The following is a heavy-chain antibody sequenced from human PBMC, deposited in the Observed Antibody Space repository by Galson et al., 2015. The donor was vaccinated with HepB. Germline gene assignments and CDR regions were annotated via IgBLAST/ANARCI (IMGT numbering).Heavy chain of an antibody. J-gene: IGHJ4*02. D-gene: IGHD3-16*01. CDR2: TYYRSEWYF. CDR3: ARDPRSLGDFDS. Sequence: CAISGDSVSSNSAAWNWIRQSPSGGLEWLGRTYYRSEWYFDYALSVKSRMTIDPDTSKNQFSLHVNSVTPEDTAVYYCARDPRSLGDFDSWGQGTLVTVSS. CDR1: GDSVSSNSAA. V-gene: IGHV6-1*01.